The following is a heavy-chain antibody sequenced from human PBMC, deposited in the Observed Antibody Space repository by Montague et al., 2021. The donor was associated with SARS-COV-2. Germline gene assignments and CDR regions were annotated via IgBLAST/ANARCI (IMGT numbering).Heavy chain of an antibody. CDR1: GFSLSTSGMC. J-gene: IGHJ4*02. Sequence: PALVKPTQTLTLTCTFSGFSLSTSGMCVSWIRQPPGKALEWLARXXWDDDKYYSTSLKTRLTISKDTSKNQVVLTMTNMDPVDTATYYCARTTMITFGGVIVPFDYCGQGTLVTVSS. CDR2: XXWDDDK. V-gene: IGHV2-70*11. D-gene: IGHD3-16*02. CDR3: ARTTMITFGGVIVPFDY.